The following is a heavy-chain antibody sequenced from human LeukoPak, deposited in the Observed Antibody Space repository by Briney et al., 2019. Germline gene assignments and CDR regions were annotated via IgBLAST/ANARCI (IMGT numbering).Heavy chain of an antibody. CDR3: ARRNRIAAAGTDMAYFDY. CDR1: GGSISSSSYY. D-gene: IGHD6-13*01. J-gene: IGHJ4*02. CDR2: IYYSGST. Sequence: SETLSLTCTVSGGSISSSSYYWGWIRHPPGKGLEWIGSIYYSGSTYYNPSLKSRVTISVDTSKNQFSLKLSSVTAADTAVYYCARRNRIAAAGTDMAYFDYWGQGTLVTVSS. V-gene: IGHV4-39*01.